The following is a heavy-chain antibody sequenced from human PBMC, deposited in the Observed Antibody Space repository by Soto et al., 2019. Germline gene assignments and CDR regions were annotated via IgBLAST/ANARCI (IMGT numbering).Heavy chain of an antibody. CDR2: IRTGAYGATR. Sequence: GGSLRLSCTASGFTLSDYPMSWFRQAPGKGLEWVAYIRTGAYGATREYAASVKDRFTISRDDSESIASLQMNSLKTEDTAVYYCTRAIRLSGDAFDIWGQGTMVTVSS. CDR1: GFTLSDYP. J-gene: IGHJ3*02. D-gene: IGHD3-3*01. V-gene: IGHV3-49*03. CDR3: TRAIRLSGDAFDI.